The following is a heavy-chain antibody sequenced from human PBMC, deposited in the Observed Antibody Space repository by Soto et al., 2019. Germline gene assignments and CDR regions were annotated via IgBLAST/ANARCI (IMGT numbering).Heavy chain of an antibody. CDR1: GYTFTSYG. CDR2: ISAYNGNT. CDR3: ARDGGYYDFWSGYIDY. J-gene: IGHJ4*02. Sequence: GASVKVSCKASGYTFTSYGISWVRQAPGQGLEWMGWISAYNGNTNYAQKLQGRVTMTTDTSTSTAHMELRSLRSDDTAVYYCARDGGYYDFWSGYIDYWGQGTLVTVSS. V-gene: IGHV1-18*01. D-gene: IGHD3-3*01.